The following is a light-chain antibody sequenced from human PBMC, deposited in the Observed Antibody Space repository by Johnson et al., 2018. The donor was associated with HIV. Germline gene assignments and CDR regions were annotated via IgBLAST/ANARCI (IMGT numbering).Light chain of an antibody. V-gene: IGLV1-51*02. Sequence: QSVLTQPPSVSAAPGQMVTISCSGSSSNIGRNYVSWYHQLPGTAPKLLIYQNTWRPSWIPDRFSGSTSGASATLAITGLQTGDEADYYCGTWDNSLKAEVFGTGTKVTFL. J-gene: IGLJ1*01. CDR1: SSNIGRNY. CDR3: GTWDNSLKAEV. CDR2: QNT.